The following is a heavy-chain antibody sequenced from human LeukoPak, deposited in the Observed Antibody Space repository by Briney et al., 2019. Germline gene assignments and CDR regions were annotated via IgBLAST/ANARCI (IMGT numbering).Heavy chain of an antibody. CDR2: IYPGDSDT. D-gene: IGHD2-21*02. Sequence: ETLSLTCTVSGGSISSYYWSWIRQPPGKGLEWMGIIYPGDSDTRYSPSFQGQVTISADKSISTAYLQWSSLKASDTAMYYCARRAYCGGDCFSNYWGQGTLVTVSS. CDR3: ARRAYCGGDCFSNY. V-gene: IGHV5-51*01. CDR1: GGSISSYY. J-gene: IGHJ4*02.